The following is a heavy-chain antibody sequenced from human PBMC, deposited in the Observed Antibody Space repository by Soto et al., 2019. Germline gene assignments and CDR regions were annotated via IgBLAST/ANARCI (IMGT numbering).Heavy chain of an antibody. V-gene: IGHV1-3*01. Sequence: QVQLVQSGAEVKKPGASVKVSCKASGYTFTSYAMHWVRQAPGQRLEWMGWINAGNGNTKYSQKFQGRVTITRDTSASTAYMELSSLRSEDTAVYSCARLTRDWNYGAFDIWGQGTMVTVSS. CDR2: INAGNGNT. CDR3: ARLTRDWNYGAFDI. D-gene: IGHD1-7*01. J-gene: IGHJ3*02. CDR1: GYTFTSYA.